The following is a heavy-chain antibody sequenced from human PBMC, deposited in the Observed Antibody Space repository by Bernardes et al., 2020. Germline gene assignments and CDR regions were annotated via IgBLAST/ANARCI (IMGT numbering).Heavy chain of an antibody. Sequence: GGSLRLSCAASGFTFSSYAMSWVRQAPGKGLEWVSAISGSGGSTYYADSVKGRFTISRDNSKNTLYLQMNSLRAEDTAVYYCAKAPQIYGDLYYFDYWGQGTLVTVSS. V-gene: IGHV3-23*01. CDR2: ISGSGGST. CDR1: GFTFSSYA. D-gene: IGHD4-17*01. J-gene: IGHJ4*02. CDR3: AKAPQIYGDLYYFDY.